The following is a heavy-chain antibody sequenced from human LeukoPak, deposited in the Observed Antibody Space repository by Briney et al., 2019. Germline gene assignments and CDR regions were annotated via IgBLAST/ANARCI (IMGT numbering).Heavy chain of an antibody. D-gene: IGHD4-17*01. CDR3: ARALDYGDYDWFDP. CDR2: IYYSGST. Sequence: SETLSLTCTVSGGSISSNSYYWGWIRQPPGKGLEWIGSIYYSGSTYYNPSLKSRVTISVDTSKNQFSLKVNSVTAADTAVYYCARALDYGDYDWFDPWGQGTLVPVSS. CDR1: GGSISSNSYY. J-gene: IGHJ5*02. V-gene: IGHV4-39*01.